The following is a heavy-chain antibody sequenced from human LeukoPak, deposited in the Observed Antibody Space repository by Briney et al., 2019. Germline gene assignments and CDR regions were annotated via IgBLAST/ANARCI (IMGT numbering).Heavy chain of an antibody. CDR1: GGSISSYY. J-gene: IGHJ4*02. V-gene: IGHV4-4*07. CDR3: ARGGDYGDLRYFDY. CDR2: IYTSGST. Sequence: NTSETLSLTCTVSGGSISSYYWSWIRQPAGKGLEWIGRIYTSGSTNYNPSLKSRVTMSVDTSKNQFSLKLSSVTAADTAVYYCARGGDYGDLRYFDYWGQGTLVTVSS. D-gene: IGHD4-17*01.